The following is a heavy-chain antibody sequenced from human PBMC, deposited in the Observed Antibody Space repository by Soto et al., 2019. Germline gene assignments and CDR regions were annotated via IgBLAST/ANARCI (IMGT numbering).Heavy chain of an antibody. CDR2: IYYSGSI. J-gene: IGHJ5*02. V-gene: IGHV4-39*01. D-gene: IGHD6-19*01. CDR3: ARQSSGWYNWFDP. CDR1: GGSISSSSYY. Sequence: SETLSLTCTVSGGSISSSSYYWGWIRQPPGKGLEWIGSIYYSGSIYYNPSLKSRVTISVDTSKNQFSLKLSSVTAAETAVYYCARQSSGWYNWFDPWGQGTLVTVSS.